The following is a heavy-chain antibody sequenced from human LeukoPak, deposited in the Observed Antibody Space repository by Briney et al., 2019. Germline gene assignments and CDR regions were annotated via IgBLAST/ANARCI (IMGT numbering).Heavy chain of an antibody. CDR3: ASPSGTYGAPFVLTW. V-gene: IGHV3-53*01. CDR1: GFTVSSNY. J-gene: IGHJ4*02. CDR2: IYSGGST. D-gene: IGHD1/OR15-1a*01. Sequence: PGGSLRLSCAASGFTVSSNYMSWVRQAPGKGLEWVSVIYSGGSTYYADSVKGRFTISRDNSKNTLYLQMNSLRAEDTAVYYCASPSGTYGAPFVLTWWGQGTLVTVSS.